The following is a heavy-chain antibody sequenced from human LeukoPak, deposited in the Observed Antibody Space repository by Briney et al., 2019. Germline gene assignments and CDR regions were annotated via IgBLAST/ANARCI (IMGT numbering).Heavy chain of an antibody. Sequence: SGGSLRLSCVASGFSFDDYAMHWVRQAPGKGLEWVSGINWNSGSIGYADSVKGRFTISRDNAKNSLYLQMNSLRAEDTAVYYCARAKRITQGGFDYWGQGTLVTVSS. CDR1: GFSFDDYA. D-gene: IGHD3-10*01. V-gene: IGHV3-9*01. CDR3: ARAKRITQGGFDY. CDR2: INWNSGSI. J-gene: IGHJ4*02.